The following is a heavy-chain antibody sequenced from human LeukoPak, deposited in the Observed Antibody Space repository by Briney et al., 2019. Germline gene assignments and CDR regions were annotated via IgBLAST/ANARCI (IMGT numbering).Heavy chain of an antibody. D-gene: IGHD1-26*01. Sequence: GGSLRLSCAASGFTFSSYEMNWVRQAPGKGLEWVSYISSSGSTIYYADSVKGRFTISRDNAKNSLYLQMNSLRAEDMAVYYCARVRLGATGAYYYSYMDVWGKGTTVTVSS. CDR3: ARVRLGATGAYYYSYMDV. J-gene: IGHJ6*03. CDR1: GFTFSSYE. V-gene: IGHV3-48*03. CDR2: ISSSGSTI.